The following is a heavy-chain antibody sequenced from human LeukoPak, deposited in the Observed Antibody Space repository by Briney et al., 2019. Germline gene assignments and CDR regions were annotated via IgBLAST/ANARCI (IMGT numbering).Heavy chain of an antibody. J-gene: IGHJ4*02. Sequence: PSETLSLTCTVSGGSISSYYWSWIRQPPGKGLEWIGFIHYSGSTHYNPSLKSRVTISVVTSKNQFSLKLRSVTAADTAVYYCARDRMTPSMGSVDWGQGTLVTVSS. CDR3: ARDRMTPSMGSVD. D-gene: IGHD4-23*01. CDR1: GGSISSYY. CDR2: IHYSGST. V-gene: IGHV4-59*01.